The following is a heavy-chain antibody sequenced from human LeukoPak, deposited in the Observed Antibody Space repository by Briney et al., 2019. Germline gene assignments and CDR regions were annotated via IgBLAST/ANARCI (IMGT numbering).Heavy chain of an antibody. CDR3: ARWLYCSGGSCYSRGYFDY. D-gene: IGHD2-15*01. J-gene: IGHJ4*02. V-gene: IGHV1-46*01. CDR2: INPSGGST. CDR1: GYTFTSYY. Sequence: ASVKVSCKASGYTFTSYYMHWVRQAPGQGLEWMGIINPSGGSTSYAQKFQGRVTMTRDTSTSTVHMELSSLRSEDTAVYYCARWLYCSGGSCYSRGYFDYWGQGTLVTVSS.